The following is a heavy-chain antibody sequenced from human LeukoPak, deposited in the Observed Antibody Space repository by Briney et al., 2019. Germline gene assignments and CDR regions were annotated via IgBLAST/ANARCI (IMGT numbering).Heavy chain of an antibody. CDR2: IKSESAGGAI. D-gene: IGHD3-22*01. CDR3: TTTYHYDSTGYSSYY. Sequence: GGSLRLSCVVSGLTFSNAWMTWVRQAPGKGLEWVGRIKSESAGGAIEYAAPVKGRFTISRDDSRNTVYLQMNSLKTEDTAFYYCTTTYHYDSTGYSSYYWGQGTLVTVSS. CDR1: GLTFSNAW. J-gene: IGHJ4*02. V-gene: IGHV3-15*01.